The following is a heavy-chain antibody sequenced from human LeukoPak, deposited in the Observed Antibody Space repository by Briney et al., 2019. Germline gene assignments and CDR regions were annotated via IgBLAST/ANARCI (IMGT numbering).Heavy chain of an antibody. CDR3: ATSHGYYDFWSGYYERQFDI. CDR1: GYTFTSYG. Sequence: ASVNVSCKASGYTFTSYGISWVRQAPGQGLEWMGWISAYNGNTNYAQKLQGRVTMTTDTSTSTAYMELRSLRSDDTAVYYCATSHGYYDFWSGYYERQFDIWGQGTMVTVSS. CDR2: ISAYNGNT. V-gene: IGHV1-18*01. J-gene: IGHJ3*02. D-gene: IGHD3-3*01.